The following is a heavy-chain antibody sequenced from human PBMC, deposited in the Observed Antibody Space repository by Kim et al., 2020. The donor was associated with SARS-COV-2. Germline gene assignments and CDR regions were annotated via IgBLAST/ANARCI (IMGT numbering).Heavy chain of an antibody. V-gene: IGHV4-59*01. CDR1: GGSISSYY. CDR2: TYYSGST. CDR3: ARSPYGDYFDY. Sequence: SETLSLTCTVSGGSISSYYWSWIRQPPGKGLEWIGYTYYSGSTNNNPTLKSRVTISVDTSKNQFSLKLSSVTAADTAVYYCARSPYGDYFDYWGQGSLVTVSS. D-gene: IGHD4-17*01. J-gene: IGHJ4*02.